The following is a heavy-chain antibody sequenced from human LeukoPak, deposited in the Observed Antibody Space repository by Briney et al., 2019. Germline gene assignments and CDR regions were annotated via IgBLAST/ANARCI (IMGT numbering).Heavy chain of an antibody. Sequence: GGSLRLSCAASGFTFSDYSMSWIRQAPGKGLEWISYITSNGSATYYADSVKGRFTISRDNSKNTLYLQMNSLRAEDTAVYYCAKHAGGVVVAATLFSWGHDWYFDLWGRGTLVTVSS. CDR3: AKHAGGVVVAATLFSWGHDWYFDL. CDR1: GFTFSDYS. D-gene: IGHD2-15*01. CDR2: ITSNGSAT. V-gene: IGHV3-11*04. J-gene: IGHJ2*01.